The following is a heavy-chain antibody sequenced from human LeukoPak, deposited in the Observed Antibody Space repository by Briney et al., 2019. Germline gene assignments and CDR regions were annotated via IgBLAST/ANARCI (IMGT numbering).Heavy chain of an antibody. CDR1: GYTFTSYG. CDR2: ISAYNGNT. CDR3: ARVSGHNKEGDAFGI. D-gene: IGHD1-14*01. J-gene: IGHJ3*02. V-gene: IGHV1-18*01. Sequence: GASVKVSCKASGYTFTSYGISWVRQAPGQGLEWMGWISAYNGNTNYAQKLQGRVTMTTDTSTSTAYMELRSLRSDDTAVYYCARVSGHNKEGDAFGIWGQGTMVTVSS.